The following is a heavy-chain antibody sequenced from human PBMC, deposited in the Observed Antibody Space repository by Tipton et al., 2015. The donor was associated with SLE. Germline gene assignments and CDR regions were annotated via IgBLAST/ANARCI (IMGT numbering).Heavy chain of an antibody. CDR3: VGGNFNYEDAVDV. V-gene: IGHV3-20*04. D-gene: IGHD1-7*01. CDR1: GFTFDDYA. Sequence: SLRLSCAASGFTFDDYAMHWVRQAPGKGPEWVSVINWNGDLELYADSVKGRFTISRDNAKKSLSLQMNSLRAEDTAVYYCVGGNFNYEDAVDVWGRGTMVTVSS. CDR2: INWNGDLE. J-gene: IGHJ3*01.